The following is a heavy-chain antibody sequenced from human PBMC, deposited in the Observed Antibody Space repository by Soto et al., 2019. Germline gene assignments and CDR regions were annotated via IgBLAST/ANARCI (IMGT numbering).Heavy chain of an antibody. J-gene: IGHJ4*02. Sequence: GESLKISCKGSGYSFTSYWISWVRQMPGKGLEWMGRIDPSDSYTNYSPSFQGHVTISADKSISTAYLQWSSLKASDNAMYYFAIPGGVVTPGDDYWGRGTLVIVSS. V-gene: IGHV5-10-1*01. CDR1: GYSFTSYW. CDR3: AIPGGVVTPGDDY. CDR2: IDPSDSYT. D-gene: IGHD2-21*02.